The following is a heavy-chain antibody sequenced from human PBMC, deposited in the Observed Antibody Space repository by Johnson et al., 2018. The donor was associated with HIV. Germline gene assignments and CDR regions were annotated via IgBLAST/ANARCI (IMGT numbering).Heavy chain of an antibody. CDR1: GFTVSSNY. V-gene: IGHV3-66*04. J-gene: IGHJ3*02. CDR3: ARHHPASDAFDI. D-gene: IGHD2-2*01. Sequence: VQLVESGGGLVQPWGSLRLSCAASGFTVSSNYMSWVRQAPGKGLEWVSVIYSVGSTYYADSVKGRFTISRDNSKNTLYLQMNSLRAEDTAVYYCARHHPASDAFDIWGQGTMVSVSS. CDR2: IYSVGST.